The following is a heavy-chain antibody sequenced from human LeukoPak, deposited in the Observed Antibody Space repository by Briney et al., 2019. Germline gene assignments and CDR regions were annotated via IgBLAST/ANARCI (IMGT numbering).Heavy chain of an antibody. D-gene: IGHD6-13*01. J-gene: IGHJ4*02. CDR1: GGSISSSSYY. V-gene: IGHV4-39*01. CDR3: ASTGSSSLIT. Sequence: SETLSLTCTVSGGSISSSSYYWGWIRQPPGKGLEWIGSIYYSGSTYYNPSLKSRVTISVDTSKNQFSLKLSSVTAADTAVYYCASTGSSSLITWGQGTLVTVSS. CDR2: IYYSGST.